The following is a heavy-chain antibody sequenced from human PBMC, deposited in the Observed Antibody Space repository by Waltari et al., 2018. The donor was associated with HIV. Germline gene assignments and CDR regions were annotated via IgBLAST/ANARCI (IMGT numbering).Heavy chain of an antibody. J-gene: IGHJ5*02. Sequence: QVQLQQWGAGLLKPSETLSLTCAVYGGSFSGYYWSWIRQPPGKGLEWIGEINHSGSTNYNPSLKSRVTISVDTSKNQFSLKLSSVTAADTAVYYCAREVGFGYCSGGSCTGWFDPWGQGTLVTVSS. D-gene: IGHD2-15*01. V-gene: IGHV4-34*01. CDR3: AREVGFGYCSGGSCTGWFDP. CDR1: GGSFSGYY. CDR2: INHSGST.